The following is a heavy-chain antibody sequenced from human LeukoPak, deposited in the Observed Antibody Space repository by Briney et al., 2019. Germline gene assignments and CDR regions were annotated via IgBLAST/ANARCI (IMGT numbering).Heavy chain of an antibody. CDR3: ARPLRYFDWSDAFDI. CDR2: ISSSGSTI. D-gene: IGHD3-9*01. CDR1: GFTFSDYY. Sequence: PGGSLRLSCAASGFTFSDYYMSWIRQAPGKGLEWVSYISSSGSTIYYADSVKGRFTISRDNAKNSLYLQMNSLRAEDTAVYYCARPLRYFDWSDAFDIWGQGTVVTVSS. J-gene: IGHJ3*02. V-gene: IGHV3-11*01.